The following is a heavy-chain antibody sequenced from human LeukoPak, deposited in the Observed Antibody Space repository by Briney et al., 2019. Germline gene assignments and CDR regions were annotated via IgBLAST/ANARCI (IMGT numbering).Heavy chain of an antibody. Sequence: GESLKISYKGSGYSFTSYWISWVRQMPGKGLEWMGRIDPSGSYTNYSPSFQGHVTISADKSISTAYLQWSSLKASDTAMYYCARPDYDLSYGMDVWGQGTTVTVSS. CDR1: GYSFTSYW. CDR2: IDPSGSYT. J-gene: IGHJ6*02. D-gene: IGHD3-3*01. V-gene: IGHV5-10-1*01. CDR3: ARPDYDLSYGMDV.